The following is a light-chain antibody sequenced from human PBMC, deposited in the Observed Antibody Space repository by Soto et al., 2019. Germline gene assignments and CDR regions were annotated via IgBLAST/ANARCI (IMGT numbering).Light chain of an antibody. CDR3: YSYAGRSTSV. V-gene: IGLV2-23*01. Sequence: QSVLTQPASVSGSPGQSITISCTGTSSDDGSYNLVSWYQQYPGKAPKLMIYEDDERPSGVSNRFSGSKSGNTASLTISGLQAEDEADYYCYSYAGRSTSVFGGGTKLIVL. CDR1: SSDDGSYNL. CDR2: EDD. J-gene: IGLJ2*01.